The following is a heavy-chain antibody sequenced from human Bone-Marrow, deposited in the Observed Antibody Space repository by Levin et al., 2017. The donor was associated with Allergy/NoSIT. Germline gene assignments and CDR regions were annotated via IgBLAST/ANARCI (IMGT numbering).Heavy chain of an antibody. J-gene: IGHJ4*02. CDR1: GFTFNKYA. CDR2: ISGSASDT. D-gene: IGHD3-10*01. V-gene: IGHV3-23*01. Sequence: GESLKISCTCSGFTFNKYAMTWVRQAPGRGLDWVSVISGSASDTYYADSVKGRFTISRDNAQNTLFLYMNSLTAEDTATYYCAKDVGHYDSASYYFDHWGQGILVTVSS. CDR3: AKDVGHYDSASYYFDH.